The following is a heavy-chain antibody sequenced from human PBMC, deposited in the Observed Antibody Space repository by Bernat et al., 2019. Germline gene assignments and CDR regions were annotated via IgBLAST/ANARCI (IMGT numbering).Heavy chain of an antibody. Sequence: QVQLQESGPGLVKPSQTLSLTCAVSGGSISSGGYYWNWIRQHPGKGLEWIGNVYYSGSPYYNPSLESRVTISVDTSKNQFSLKLSSVTAADTAVYYCARVVYWYSSGWSNWYFDLWGRGTLVTVSS. J-gene: IGHJ2*01. CDR1: GGSISSGGYY. D-gene: IGHD6-19*01. CDR3: ARVVYWYSSGWSNWYFDL. V-gene: IGHV4-31*02. CDR2: VYYSGSP.